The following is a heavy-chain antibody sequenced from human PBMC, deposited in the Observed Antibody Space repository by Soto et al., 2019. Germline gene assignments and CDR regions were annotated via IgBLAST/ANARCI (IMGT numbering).Heavy chain of an antibody. D-gene: IGHD1-7*01. CDR1: GYTFTSYG. Sequence: GASVKVSCKASGYTFTSYGISWVRQAPGQGLEWMGWISADNGNTNYSQKFQGRVTITRDTSASTAYMELSSLRSEDTAVYYCARGTTLLHFDYWGQGTLVTVSS. V-gene: IGHV1-18*01. J-gene: IGHJ4*02. CDR3: ARGTTLLHFDY. CDR2: ISADNGNT.